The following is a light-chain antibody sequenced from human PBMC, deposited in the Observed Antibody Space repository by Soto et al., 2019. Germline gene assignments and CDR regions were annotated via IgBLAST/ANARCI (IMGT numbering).Light chain of an antibody. CDR2: DAS. CDR1: QSVNTY. J-gene: IGKJ4*01. Sequence: EIVLTQSPATLSLSPGERATLSCRASQSVNTYLAWYQQKPGQAPRLLIYDASNRATGIPARFSGSGSGTDFTLTISSLEPEDFAVYYCHQRGSWPPLTFGGGTKVEIK. V-gene: IGKV3-11*01. CDR3: HQRGSWPPLT.